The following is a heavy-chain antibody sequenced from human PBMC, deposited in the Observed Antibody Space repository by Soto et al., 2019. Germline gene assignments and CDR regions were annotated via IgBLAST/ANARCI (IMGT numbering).Heavy chain of an antibody. V-gene: IGHV4-34*01. CDR3: ARGRWLRSSLDY. CDR2: INHSGST. Sequence: QVQLQQWGAGLLKPSETLSLTCAVYGGSFSGYYWSWIRQPPGKGLEWIGEINHSGSTNYNPSLKSRVPISVDTSKNQFSLKLSSVTAADTAVYYCARGRWLRSSLDYWGQGTLVTVSS. CDR1: GGSFSGYY. J-gene: IGHJ4*02. D-gene: IGHD5-12*01.